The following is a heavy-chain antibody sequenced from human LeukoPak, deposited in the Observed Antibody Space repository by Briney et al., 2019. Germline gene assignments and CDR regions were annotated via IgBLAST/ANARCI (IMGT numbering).Heavy chain of an antibody. Sequence: GTSVKVSCKASGFTFTSSAVQWVRQARGQRLEWIGWIVVGSGNTNYAQKFQERVTITRDMSTSTACMELSSLRSEDTAVYYCAADPPTGGDYNYYYGMDVWGKGTTVTVSS. CDR3: AADPPTGGDYNYYYGMDV. V-gene: IGHV1-58*01. D-gene: IGHD2-21*02. CDR1: GFTFTSSA. J-gene: IGHJ6*04. CDR2: IVVGSGNT.